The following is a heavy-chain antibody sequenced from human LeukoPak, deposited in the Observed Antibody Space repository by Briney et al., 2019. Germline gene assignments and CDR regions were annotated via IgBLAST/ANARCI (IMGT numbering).Heavy chain of an antibody. CDR3: AKSPPIAAACDY. D-gene: IGHD6-13*01. Sequence: PGGSLRLSCPASGFTFSSYAISWVRQAPGKGLDGVSTISGSGGSTDYADSVKGRFTISRDNSKNTLYLQMNSLRAEDTAVYYCAKSPPIAAACDYWGQGTLVTVSS. V-gene: IGHV3-23*01. J-gene: IGHJ4*02. CDR2: ISGSGGST. CDR1: GFTFSSYA.